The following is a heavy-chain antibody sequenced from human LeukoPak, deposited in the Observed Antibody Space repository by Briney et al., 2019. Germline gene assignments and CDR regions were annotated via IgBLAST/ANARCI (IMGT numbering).Heavy chain of an antibody. V-gene: IGHV3-74*01. D-gene: IGHD2-21*02. CDR2: INSDGSST. CDR3: ARDPGIVVVTGDY. J-gene: IGHJ4*02. Sequence: GGSLRLSCAASGFTFDDYAMHWVRQAPGKGLVWVSRINSDGSSTSYADSVKGRFTISRDNAKNTLYLQMNSLRAEDTAVYYCARDPGIVVVTGDYWGQGTLVTVSS. CDR1: GFTFDDYA.